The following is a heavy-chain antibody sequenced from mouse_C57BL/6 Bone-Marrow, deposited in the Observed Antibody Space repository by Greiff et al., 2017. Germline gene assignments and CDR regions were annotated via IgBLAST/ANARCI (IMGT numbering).Heavy chain of an antibody. J-gene: IGHJ3*01. D-gene: IGHD1-1*01. CDR3: ARRGPFITTGGERAGFAY. CDR1: GYTFTDYY. CDR2: INPNTGGT. Sequence: EVQLQQSGPELVKPGASVKISCTASGYTFTDYYMNWVQQSPGKSLEWIGDINPNTGGTSYNQKFQGKATLTVDKSSSTAYMELRSLTSEDSAVYYCARRGPFITTGGERAGFAYWGQGTLVTVSA. V-gene: IGHV1-26*01.